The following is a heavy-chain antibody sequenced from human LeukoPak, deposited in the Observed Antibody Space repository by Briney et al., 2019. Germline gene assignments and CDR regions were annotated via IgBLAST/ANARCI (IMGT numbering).Heavy chain of an antibody. V-gene: IGHV3-48*03. CDR1: GFTFSSYE. CDR2: ISSSGDTI. Sequence: GGSLRLSCAASGFTFSSYEMNWVRQAPGKGLEWVSYISSSGDTIYYADSVKGRFTISRDNAKNSLYLQMNSLRAEDTAVYYCAKVARDDYPSDYWGQGTLVTVSS. J-gene: IGHJ4*02. D-gene: IGHD5-24*01. CDR3: AKVARDDYPSDY.